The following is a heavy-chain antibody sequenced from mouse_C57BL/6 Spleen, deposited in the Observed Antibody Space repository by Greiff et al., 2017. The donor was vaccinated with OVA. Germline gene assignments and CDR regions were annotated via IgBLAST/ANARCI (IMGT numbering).Heavy chain of an antibody. Sequence: VQLQQPGAELVRPGTSVKLSCKASGYTFTSYWMHWVKQRPGQGLEWIGVIDPSDSYTNYNQKFKGKATLTVDTSSSTAYMQLSSLTSEDSAVYYCHVITTVVAFDYWGQGTTLTVSS. CDR3: HVITTVVAFDY. V-gene: IGHV1-59*01. CDR2: IDPSDSYT. D-gene: IGHD1-1*01. CDR1: GYTFTSYW. J-gene: IGHJ2*01.